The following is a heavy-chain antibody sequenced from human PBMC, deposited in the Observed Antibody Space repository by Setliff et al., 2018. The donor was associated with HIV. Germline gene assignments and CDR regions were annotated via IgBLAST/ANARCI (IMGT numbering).Heavy chain of an antibody. J-gene: IGHJ3*02. D-gene: IGHD2-8*01. CDR3: ATKIYCTNGICLDAFDI. Sequence: ASVKVSCKASGYTFTGYFIHLLRQAPGQGLEWMGRIIPNSGGTNYAQKFQGRVTMTRDTSITTAYMERSRLRSDDTAVYYCATKIYCTNGICLDAFDIWGQGTMVTV. V-gene: IGHV1-2*06. CDR2: IIPNSGGT. CDR1: GYTFTGYF.